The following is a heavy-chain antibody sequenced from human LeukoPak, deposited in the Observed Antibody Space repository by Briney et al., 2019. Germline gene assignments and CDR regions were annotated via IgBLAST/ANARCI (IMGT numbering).Heavy chain of an antibody. CDR3: ARELAYSNYVEY. CDR2: INPNSGGT. J-gene: IGHJ4*02. CDR1: GYTFTGYY. Sequence: GASVKVSCKASGYTFTGYYMHWVRQAPGQGLEWMRRINPNSGGTNYAQKFQGRVTMTRDTSISTAYMELSRLRSDDTAVYYCARELAYSNYVEYWGQGTLVTVSS. V-gene: IGHV1-2*06. D-gene: IGHD4-11*01.